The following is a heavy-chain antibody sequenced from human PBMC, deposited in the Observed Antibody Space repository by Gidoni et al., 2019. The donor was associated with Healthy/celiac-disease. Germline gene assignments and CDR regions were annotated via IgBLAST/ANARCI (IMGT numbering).Heavy chain of an antibody. CDR2: LCYSGRT. CDR3: ARHHSGRRGSGFDY. D-gene: IGHD1-26*01. CDR1: GGSISSSSYY. J-gene: IGHJ4*02. Sequence: QLQASGPGLVKPSETLSLTGTVAGGSISSSSYYWGWVRQPPGKGLAWIGSLCYSGRTYYNPSLTSRVTISVDTSKHQFSLKLSSVTAADTAVYYCARHHSGRRGSGFDYWGQGTLVTVSS. V-gene: IGHV4-39*01.